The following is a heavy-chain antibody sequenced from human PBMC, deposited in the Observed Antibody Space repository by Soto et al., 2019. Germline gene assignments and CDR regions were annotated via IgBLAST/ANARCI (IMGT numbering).Heavy chain of an antibody. CDR2: ISKSDYT. CDR3: AREDSIIIPAVSDF. V-gene: IGHV3-21*01. D-gene: IGHD2-2*01. Sequence: GSLRLSCTVSGFAFNNYGINWVLQAPWKGLEWVSSISKSDYTYYSDSVKGRFAISRDNAKSSVSLQMNTLRVEDTAVYYCAREDSIIIPAVSDFWGQGTLVTVSS. J-gene: IGHJ1*01. CDR1: GFAFNNYG.